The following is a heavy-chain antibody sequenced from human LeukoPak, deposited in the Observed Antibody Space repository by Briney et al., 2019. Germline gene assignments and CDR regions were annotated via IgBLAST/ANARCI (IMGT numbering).Heavy chain of an antibody. D-gene: IGHD2-2*01. CDR3: ARDRAYCSSTSCYLGFDY. CDR2: IYASGST. CDR1: GGSISSYY. V-gene: IGHV4-4*07. J-gene: IGHJ4*02. Sequence: PSETLSLTCTVSGGSISSYYWSWIRQPAGKGLEWIGRIYASGSTNYNPSLQSPLTTSVDTPKNHFSLKLSSVTAADTAVYYCARDRAYCSSTSCYLGFDYWGQGTLVTVSS.